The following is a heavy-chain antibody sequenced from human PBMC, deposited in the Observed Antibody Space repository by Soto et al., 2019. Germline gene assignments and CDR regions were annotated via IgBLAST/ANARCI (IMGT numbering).Heavy chain of an antibody. CDR2: ISGSGGST. J-gene: IGHJ4*02. V-gene: IGHV3-23*01. CDR3: AKVSDLPATYYDYIWGSYRLDHFDY. Sequence: PGGSLRLSCAASGFTFSSYAMSWVRQAPGKGLEWVSAISGSGGSTYYADSVKGRFTISRDNSKNTLYLQMNSLRAEDTAVYYCAKVSDLPATYYDYIWGSYRLDHFDYWAQGTRVTVSS. D-gene: IGHD3-16*02. CDR1: GFTFSSYA.